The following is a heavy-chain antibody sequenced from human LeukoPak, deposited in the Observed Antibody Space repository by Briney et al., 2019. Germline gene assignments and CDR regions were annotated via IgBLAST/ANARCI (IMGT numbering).Heavy chain of an antibody. CDR2: IHYSGST. CDR3: ASNNPGNYDFWSGYYLGLSYFDY. CDR1: GGSISSSSYY. V-gene: IGHV4-39*01. Sequence: SQTLSLTCTVSGGSISSSSYYWGWIRQPPGKGLEWIGSIHYSGSTYYNPSLKSRVTISVDTSKNQFSLKLSSVTAADTAVYYCASNNPGNYDFWSGYYLGLSYFDYWGQGTLVTVSS. J-gene: IGHJ4*02. D-gene: IGHD3-3*01.